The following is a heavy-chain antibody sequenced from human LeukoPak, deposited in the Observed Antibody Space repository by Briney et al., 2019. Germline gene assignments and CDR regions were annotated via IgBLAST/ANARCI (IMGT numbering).Heavy chain of an antibody. D-gene: IGHD6-19*01. CDR2: ISSSSSYI. CDR3: ARGGGGSGWYRGKDY. J-gene: IGHJ4*02. V-gene: IGHV3-21*01. CDR1: GFTFSSYS. Sequence: GGSLRLSCAASGFTFSSYSMNWVRQAPGKGLEWVSSISSSSSYIYYADSVKGRSTISRDNAKNSLYLQMNSLRAEDTAVYYCARGGGGSGWYRGKDYWGQGTLVTVSS.